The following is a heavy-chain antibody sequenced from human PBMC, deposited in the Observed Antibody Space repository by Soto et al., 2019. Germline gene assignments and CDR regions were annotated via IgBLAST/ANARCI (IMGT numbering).Heavy chain of an antibody. CDR1: GGSISSGDYY. CDR3: ARDSYDSSGSSGYSFDY. J-gene: IGHJ4*02. Sequence: QVQLQESGPGLVKPSQTLSLTCTVSGGSISSGDYYWNWIRQPPGKGLEWIGYIYYSGSTYYNPSLKSRVTISVDTSKNQFSLKLSSVTAADTAVHYCARDSYDSSGSSGYSFDYWGQGTLVTVSS. CDR2: IYYSGST. V-gene: IGHV4-30-4*01. D-gene: IGHD3-22*01.